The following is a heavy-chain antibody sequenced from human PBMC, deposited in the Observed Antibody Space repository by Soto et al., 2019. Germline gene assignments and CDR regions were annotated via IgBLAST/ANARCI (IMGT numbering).Heavy chain of an antibody. D-gene: IGHD6-19*01. CDR3: ARSAGWYAVHS. J-gene: IGHJ4*02. Sequence: QVQLQESGPGLVKPSGTLSLTCAVSGDSVSSPYYWCWVRQPPGKGLEWIGEVFHTGTTSYNPSLRSRVTISMDKSINQFSLDRRSVTAADTAVYYCARSAGWYAVHSWGPGTLVIVSS. V-gene: IGHV4-4*02. CDR2: VFHTGTT. CDR1: GDSVSSPYY.